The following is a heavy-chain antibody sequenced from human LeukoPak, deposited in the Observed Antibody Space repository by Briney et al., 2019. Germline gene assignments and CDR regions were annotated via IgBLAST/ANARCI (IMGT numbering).Heavy chain of an antibody. J-gene: IGHJ4*02. Sequence: KAAGSLRLSCAASGCTFSSYSMNWVRQAPGKGLEWVSSISSSSSYIYYADSVKGRFTISRDNAKNSLYLQMNSLRAEDTAVYYCARDPVVGVLGGYYFDYWGQGTLVTVSS. CDR2: ISSSSSYI. CDR3: ARDPVVGVLGGYYFDY. D-gene: IGHD1-26*01. V-gene: IGHV3-21*01. CDR1: GCTFSSYS.